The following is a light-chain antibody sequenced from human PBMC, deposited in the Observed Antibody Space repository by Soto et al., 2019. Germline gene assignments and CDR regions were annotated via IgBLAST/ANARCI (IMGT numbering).Light chain of an antibody. CDR1: HDVSVS. CDR3: QQRASWSYT. V-gene: IGKV3-11*01. CDR2: DAS. Sequence: EIVLTQSPDTLYLSPGEGATLSCRASHDVSVSLVWYRQRPGQSPRLLIHDASNRATGISARFSGSGSGTDFTLTIGSLEPEESALYYCQQRASWSYTSGQGTKVEIK. J-gene: IGKJ2*01.